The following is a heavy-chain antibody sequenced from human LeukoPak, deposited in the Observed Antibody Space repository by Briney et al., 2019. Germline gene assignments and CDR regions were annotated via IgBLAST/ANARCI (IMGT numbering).Heavy chain of an antibody. CDR1: GYSISSGYY. CDR2: IYHSGST. D-gene: IGHD3-9*01. CDR3: ARWANYDILTGLYYFDY. J-gene: IGHJ4*02. Sequence: PSETLSLTCTVSGYSISSGYYWGWIRQPPGKGLEWIGSIYHSGSTYYNPSLKSRVTISVDTSKNQFSLKLSSVTAADTAVYYCARWANYDILTGLYYFDYWGQGTLVTVSS. V-gene: IGHV4-38-2*02.